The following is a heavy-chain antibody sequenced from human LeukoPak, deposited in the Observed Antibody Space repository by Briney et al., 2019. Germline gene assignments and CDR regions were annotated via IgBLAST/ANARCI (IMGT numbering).Heavy chain of an antibody. CDR3: ARLPGSGYLDY. Sequence: SETLSLTCTVSGGSISSGTYYWGWIRQPPGKGLEWVATVYYTGSMYYNPSLKGRVTVSVDTSKNQFSLKLSSVTAADTAVYYCARLPGSGYLDYWGQGILVTVSS. CDR1: GGSISSGTYY. J-gene: IGHJ4*02. CDR2: VYYTGSM. V-gene: IGHV4-39*01. D-gene: IGHD3-22*01.